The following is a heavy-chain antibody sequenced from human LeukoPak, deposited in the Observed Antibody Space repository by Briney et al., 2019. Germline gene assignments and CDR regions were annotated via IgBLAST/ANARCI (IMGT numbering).Heavy chain of an antibody. V-gene: IGHV5-10-1*01. CDR3: ALLLRSGYLADY. CDR2: IDPSDSYT. CDR1: GYSFANYW. J-gene: IGHJ4*02. D-gene: IGHD3-22*01. Sequence: GKSLRISCKGSGYSFANYWISWVRQMPGKGLEWMGRIDPSDSYTNYSPSFQGHVTISADKSISTAYLQWNSLRASDTAMYYCALLLRSGYLADYWGQGTLVTVSS.